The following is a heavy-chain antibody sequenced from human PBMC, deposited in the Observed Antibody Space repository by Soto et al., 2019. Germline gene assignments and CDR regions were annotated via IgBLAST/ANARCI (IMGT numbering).Heavy chain of an antibody. D-gene: IGHD1-26*01. J-gene: IGHJ2*01. Sequence: PSETLSLTCTVSGGSISSGDSYWSWVRQPPGKGLEWIGYVFYSGSTYYNPSLKSRLTISVDTSKTRFSPKLSSVTAADTAVYFCARAGSLGYWYFDFWGRGTLVTVSS. CDR1: GGSISSGDSY. V-gene: IGHV4-30-4*01. CDR2: VFYSGST. CDR3: ARAGSLGYWYFDF.